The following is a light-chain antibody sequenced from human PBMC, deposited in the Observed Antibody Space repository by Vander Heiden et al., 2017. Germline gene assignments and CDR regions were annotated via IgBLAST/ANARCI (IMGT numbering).Light chain of an antibody. Sequence: DIQTTQSPPSLSASVGDRVTITCRASQSISSYLNWYQQKPGKAPKLLIYAASSLQSGVPSRFSGSGSGTDFTLTISSLQPEDFATYYCQQSYSTPRLYTFGQGTKLEIK. CDR3: QQSYSTPRLYT. CDR2: AAS. J-gene: IGKJ2*01. CDR1: QSISSY. V-gene: IGKV1-39*01.